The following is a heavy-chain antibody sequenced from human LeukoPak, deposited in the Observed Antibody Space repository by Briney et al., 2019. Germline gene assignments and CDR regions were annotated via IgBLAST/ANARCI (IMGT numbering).Heavy chain of an antibody. CDR3: AAATVIFDY. CDR1: GFTFSSYE. CDR2: IRYGGSNK. D-gene: IGHD4-17*01. V-gene: IGHV3-30*02. Sequence: PGGSLRLSCAASGFTFSSYEINWVRQAPGKGLEWVAFIRYGGSNKYYADSVKGRFTISRDNSKNTLYLQMNSLRAEDTAVYYCAAATVIFDYWGQGTLVTVSS. J-gene: IGHJ4*02.